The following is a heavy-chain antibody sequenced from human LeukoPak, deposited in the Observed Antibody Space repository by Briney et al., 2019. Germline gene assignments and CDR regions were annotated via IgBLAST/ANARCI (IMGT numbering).Heavy chain of an antibody. Sequence: SGPTLVKPTQTLTLTCTFSGFSLSTSGVGVGWIRQPPGKALEWLALIYWNDDKRYSPSLKSRLTITKDTSKNQAVLTMTNMDPVDTATYYCAQSSYYDFWSGYYEVWFDPWCQGTLVTVSS. V-gene: IGHV2-5*01. D-gene: IGHD3-3*01. CDR3: AQSSYYDFWSGYYEVWFDP. CDR2: IYWNDDK. CDR1: GFSLSTSGVG. J-gene: IGHJ5*02.